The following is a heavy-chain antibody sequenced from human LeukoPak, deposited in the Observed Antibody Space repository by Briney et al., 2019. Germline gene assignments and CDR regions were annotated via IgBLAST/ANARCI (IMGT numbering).Heavy chain of an antibody. CDR3: ARAFQYNYVRGPFDY. CDR2: IFWSGTT. V-gene: IGHV4-34*11. CDR1: GGSFSGYY. D-gene: IGHD5-24*01. Sequence: SETLSLTCAVYGGSFSGYYWSWIRQPPGKGLEWIGHIFWSGTTIHNPSLTSRLTISIDTSRSQFSLKLNSVTAADTAIYCCARAFQYNYVRGPFDYWGQGSLVTVSP. J-gene: IGHJ4*02.